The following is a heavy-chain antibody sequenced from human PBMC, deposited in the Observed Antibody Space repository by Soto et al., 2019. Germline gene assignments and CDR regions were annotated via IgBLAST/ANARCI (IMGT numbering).Heavy chain of an antibody. J-gene: IGHJ4*02. CDR1: GGSISSSNW. D-gene: IGHD6-19*01. Sequence: SETLSLTCAVSGGSISSSNWWSWVRQPPGKGLEWIGEIYHSGSTNYNPSLKSRVTISVDKSKNQFSLKLSSVTAADTAVYYCARDEVAVAGTFDYWGQGTLVTVSS. CDR3: ARDEVAVAGTFDY. CDR2: IYHSGST. V-gene: IGHV4-4*02.